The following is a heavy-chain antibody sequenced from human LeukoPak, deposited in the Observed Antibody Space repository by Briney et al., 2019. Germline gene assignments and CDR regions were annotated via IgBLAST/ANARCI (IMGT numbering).Heavy chain of an antibody. D-gene: IGHD3-22*01. CDR3: ARGPGPADDGGGYCFDY. Sequence: GASVKVSCKASGYTFTSYYLYWVRQAPGQGIEWMGVINPSSGSTTSAQKFQGRVTMTRDTSTSTVYMELRSLRSEDTAVYYCARGPGPADDGGGYCFDYWGQGTLVTVSS. J-gene: IGHJ4*02. CDR2: INPSSGST. V-gene: IGHV1-46*01. CDR1: GYTFTSYY.